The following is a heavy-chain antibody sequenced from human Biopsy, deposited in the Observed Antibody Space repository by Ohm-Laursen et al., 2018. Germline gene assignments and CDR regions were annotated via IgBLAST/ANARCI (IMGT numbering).Heavy chain of an antibody. CDR3: AKISCGGNCYPHAFDI. CDR2: ISISGSYV. CDR1: GFIFTNYN. Sequence: SLRLSCAASGFIFTNYNMNWVRQAPGKGLEWVPSISISGSYVSYAESVKGRFTISRDNSKNSLFLQMNSLRDEDTALYYCAKISCGGNCYPHAFDIWGQGTMVTVSS. D-gene: IGHD2-21*02. J-gene: IGHJ3*02. V-gene: IGHV3-21*01.